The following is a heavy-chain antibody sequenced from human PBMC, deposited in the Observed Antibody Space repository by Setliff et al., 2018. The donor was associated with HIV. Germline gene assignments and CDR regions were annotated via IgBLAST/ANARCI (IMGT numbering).Heavy chain of an antibody. CDR2: VSSRGDT. V-gene: IGHV4-4*07. CDR3: ARDTTPGIGQAANWFDP. D-gene: IGHD1-1*01. CDR1: GGSISSYY. Sequence: SETLSLTCTVSGGSISSYYWSWIRQPAGKGLEWIGRVSSRGDTNYNPSLKSRVTMSVDTSKNQFSLKLTSVTASDMAVYYCARDTTPGIGQAANWFDPWGQGTLVTVSS. J-gene: IGHJ5*02.